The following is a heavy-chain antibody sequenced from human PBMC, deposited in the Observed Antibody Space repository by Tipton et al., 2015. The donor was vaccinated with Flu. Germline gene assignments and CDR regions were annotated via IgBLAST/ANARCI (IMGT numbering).Heavy chain of an antibody. CDR3: AKGSGSGSYHSPFQY. J-gene: IGHJ1*01. Sequence: SLRLSCTASGDSINSRGFFWGWIRQPPGKGLEWVSTISDSGGSTYYADSVKGRFTISRDNSKKTMNLQMNSLRAEDTAVYYCAKGSGSGSYHSPFQYWGQGTLVTVSS. CDR2: ISDSGGST. D-gene: IGHD3-10*01. V-gene: IGHV3-23*01. CDR1: GDSINSRG.